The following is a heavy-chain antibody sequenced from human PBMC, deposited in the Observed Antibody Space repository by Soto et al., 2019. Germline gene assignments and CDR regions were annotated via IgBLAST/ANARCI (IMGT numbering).Heavy chain of an antibody. J-gene: IGHJ4*01. CDR2: IYSGGST. CDR3: ARCEGSESSCFYFGC. V-gene: IGHV3-66*01. Sequence: EVQLVESGGDLVQPGGSLRLSCAASGFTVSSNYMSWVRQAPGKGLEWVSAIYSGGSTYYADSVKGRFTISRDNSKNTLYLQMNSLRAEDTAVYYCARCEGSESSCFYFGCWGHGTLVTVSS. CDR1: GFTVSSNY. D-gene: IGHD3-10*01.